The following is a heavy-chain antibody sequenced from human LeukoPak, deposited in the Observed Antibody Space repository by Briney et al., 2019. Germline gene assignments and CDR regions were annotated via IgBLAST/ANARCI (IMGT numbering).Heavy chain of an antibody. D-gene: IGHD3-10*01. J-gene: IGHJ4*02. CDR3: ARFLVWLRELLDY. V-gene: IGHV1-2*02. CDR1: GYTFTGYY. CDR2: INPSSGGT. Sequence: GASVKVSCKASGYTFTGYYMHWVRQAPGQGLAWMGWINPSSGGTNYAQKFQGRVTMTSDTSISTDYMELSRLRSDDTAAYYCARFLVWLRELLDYGGQGTLVTVSS.